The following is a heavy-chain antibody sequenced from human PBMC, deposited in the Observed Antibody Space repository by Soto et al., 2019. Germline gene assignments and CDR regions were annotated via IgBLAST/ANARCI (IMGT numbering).Heavy chain of an antibody. J-gene: IGHJ4*01. CDR2: IWYDGNNN. Sequence: RLSCAATGCNSDGYYMHWVGQAPGKGLEWVVAIWYDGNNNYYVDSVKGRFTISRDNSKNKLFLQMDSLRVEDTAVYHCVILALGMFAYWGHRIRVTVSS. CDR3: VILALGMFAY. CDR1: GCNSDGYY. V-gene: IGHV3-33*01. D-gene: IGHD1-26*01.